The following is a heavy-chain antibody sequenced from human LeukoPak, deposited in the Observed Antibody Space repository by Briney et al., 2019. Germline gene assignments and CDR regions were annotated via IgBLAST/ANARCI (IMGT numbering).Heavy chain of an antibody. D-gene: IGHD6-19*01. J-gene: IGHJ3*02. V-gene: IGHV3-23*01. CDR3: AKDSRQWLAPGAFDI. CDR2: ISGSGGST. CDR1: GFTFSSYA. Sequence: PGGSLRLSCAASGFTFSSYAMSWVRQAPGKGLEWVSAISGSGGSTYYADSVKGRFTISRGNSKNTLYLQMNSLRAEDTAVYYCAKDSRQWLAPGAFDICGQGTMVTVSS.